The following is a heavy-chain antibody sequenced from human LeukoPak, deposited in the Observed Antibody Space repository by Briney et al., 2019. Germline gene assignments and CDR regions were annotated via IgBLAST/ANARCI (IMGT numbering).Heavy chain of an antibody. CDR2: IFYSGST. D-gene: IGHD1-26*01. CDR1: GGSISASSYY. J-gene: IGHJ6*03. V-gene: IGHV4-39*07. Sequence: SETLSLTCTVSGGSISASSYYWGWVRQPPGKGLEWIGNIFYSGSTYYSPSLKSRVTISLDTSRNQFSLKLSSVTAADTAVYYCARRAWSYPGYYYYMDVWGKGTTVTISS. CDR3: ARRAWSYPGYYYYMDV.